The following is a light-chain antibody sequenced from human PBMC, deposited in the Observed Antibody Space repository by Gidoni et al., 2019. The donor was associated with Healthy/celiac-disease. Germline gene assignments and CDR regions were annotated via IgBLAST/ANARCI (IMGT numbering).Light chain of an antibody. CDR2: AAS. V-gene: IGKV1-9*01. Sequence: IQLTQSPSSLSASVGDRVTITCRASQGISSYLAWYQQKPGQAPKLLIYAASTLQSGVPSRFSGSGSGTDFTLTISSLQPEDFATYYCQQLNSYPLTFXGXTKVEIK. CDR1: QGISSY. CDR3: QQLNSYPLT. J-gene: IGKJ4*01.